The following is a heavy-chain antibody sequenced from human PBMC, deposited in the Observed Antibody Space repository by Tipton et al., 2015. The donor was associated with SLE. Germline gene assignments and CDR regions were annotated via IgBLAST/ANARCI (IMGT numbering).Heavy chain of an antibody. CDR3: ATAAAP. J-gene: IGHJ4*02. V-gene: IGHV3-48*01. Sequence: SLRLSCTASGFSFSNYDMNWIRQAPGKGLEWVATISSSSSTIHYADSVKGRFAISRDSSKNSLYLQMNSLRPEDTAVYYCATAAAPWGQGTLVTVSS. CDR1: GFSFSNYD. CDR2: ISSSSSTI.